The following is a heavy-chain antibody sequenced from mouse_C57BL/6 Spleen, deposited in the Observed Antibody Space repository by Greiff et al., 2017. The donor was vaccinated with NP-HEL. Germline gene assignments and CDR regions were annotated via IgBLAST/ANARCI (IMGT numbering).Heavy chain of an antibody. V-gene: IGHV2-9-1*01. CDR3: ARVYGNYEGSYWYFDV. Sequence: VQVVESGPGLVAPSQSLSITCTVSGFSLTSYAISWVRQPPGKGLEWLGVIWTGGGTNYNSALKSRLSISKDNSKSQVFLKMNSLQTDDTARYYCARVYGNYEGSYWYFDVWGTGTTVTVSS. D-gene: IGHD2-1*01. CDR2: IWTGGGT. J-gene: IGHJ1*03. CDR1: GFSLTSYA.